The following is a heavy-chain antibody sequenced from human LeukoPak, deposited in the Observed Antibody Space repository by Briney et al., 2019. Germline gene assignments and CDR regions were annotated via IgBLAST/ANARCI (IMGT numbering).Heavy chain of an antibody. J-gene: IGHJ1*01. Sequence: SETLSLTCTVSGGSISSYYWSWIRQPPGKGREWIGYIYYSGSTNYNPSLKSRVTISVDTSKNQFSLKLSSVTAADTAVYYCARLQSGGYFQHWGQGTLVTVSS. CDR1: GGSISSYY. CDR2: IYYSGST. D-gene: IGHD3-3*01. V-gene: IGHV4-59*08. CDR3: ARLQSGGYFQH.